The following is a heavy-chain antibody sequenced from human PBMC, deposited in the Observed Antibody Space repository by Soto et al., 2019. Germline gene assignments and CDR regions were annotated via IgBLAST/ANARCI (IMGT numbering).Heavy chain of an antibody. J-gene: IGHJ6*02. V-gene: IGHV1-69*12. Sequence: QVQLVQSGAEVKKPGSSVKVSCKASGGAFSDYAFSRVRQAPGQGLEWLGGIMPIFRAPDYAQKFQGRVTITADEFTRTAYMEMDSLGSEDTAVYYCASWLKGPDIGNYYYGMDVWGQGTTVTVS. CDR2: IMPIFRAP. CDR1: GGAFSDYA. CDR3: ASWLKGPDIGNYYYGMDV. D-gene: IGHD2-15*01.